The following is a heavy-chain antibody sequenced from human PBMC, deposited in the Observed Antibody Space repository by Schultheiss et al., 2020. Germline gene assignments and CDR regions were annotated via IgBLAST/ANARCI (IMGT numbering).Heavy chain of an antibody. J-gene: IGHJ6*02. CDR2: IIPIFGTA. CDR3: ARVITSVTTFQDYYYYYGMDV. Sequence: SVKVSCKASGGTFSSYAISWVRQAPGQGLEWMGGIIPIFGTANYAQKFQGRVTITADESTSTAYMELSSLRSEDTAVYYCARVITSVTTFQDYYYYYGMDVWGQGTTVTVSS. D-gene: IGHD4-17*01. V-gene: IGHV1-69*13. CDR1: GGTFSSYA.